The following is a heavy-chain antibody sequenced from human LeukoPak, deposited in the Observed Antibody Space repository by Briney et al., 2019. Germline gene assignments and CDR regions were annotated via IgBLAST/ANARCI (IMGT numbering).Heavy chain of an antibody. J-gene: IGHJ4*02. D-gene: IGHD5-12*01. CDR3: ARGGIRGYSAFDNLDF. V-gene: IGHV4-30-4*02. CDR1: GGSISSNDHY. CDR2: IYDSGNT. Sequence: SETLSLTCNVSGGSISSNDHYWNWIRQPPGKDLEWIGCIYDSGNTYYKPSLKSRVSMSVDTSKNQFSLTLTSVTVADTAFYYCARGGIRGYSAFDNLDFWGLGTHVTVSS.